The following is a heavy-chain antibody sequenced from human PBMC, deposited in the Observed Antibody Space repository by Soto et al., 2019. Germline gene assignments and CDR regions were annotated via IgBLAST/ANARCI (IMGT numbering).Heavy chain of an antibody. CDR2: IYNDGTYS. CDR1: GFIFKMYW. V-gene: IGHV3-74*01. D-gene: IGHD3-10*01. CDR3: TRGPRPISTGTGAY. Sequence: PGGSLRLSCGASGFIFKMYWMHWVRRSPGKGLVWISRIYNDGTYSDYADSVRGRFTISRDNVNDTLYLQMNNLRAEDSGLYYCTRGPRPISTGTGAYWGQGTQVTVSS. J-gene: IGHJ4*02.